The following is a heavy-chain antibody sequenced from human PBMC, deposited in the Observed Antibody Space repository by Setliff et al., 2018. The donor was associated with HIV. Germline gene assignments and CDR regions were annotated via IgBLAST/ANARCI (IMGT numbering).Heavy chain of an antibody. CDR3: ATIRAYYYDSSGQGYFQY. CDR2: FDPEDGET. CDR1: GYSFTDLS. V-gene: IGHV1-24*01. J-gene: IGHJ1*01. Sequence: ASVKVSCKVSGYSFTDLSIHWVRQAPGKGLEWMGGFDPEDGETVYAQKLQGRVTMTEGTSTDTAYMELSSLRSEDTAMYYCATIRAYYYDSSGQGYFQYWGHGTLVTVSS. D-gene: IGHD3-22*01.